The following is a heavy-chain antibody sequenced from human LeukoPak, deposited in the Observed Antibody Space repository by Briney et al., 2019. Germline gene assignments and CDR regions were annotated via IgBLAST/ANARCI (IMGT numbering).Heavy chain of an antibody. CDR2: VSPSGAT. J-gene: IGHJ3*02. Sequence: GASVKVSCKASGYTFTSYYMHWVRQAPGQGLEWMGQVSPSGATTYAQKFRGRVIMTRDTSTSTLDMELSDLTSDDTALYYCARDGHDILTGYYKGAFDIWGQGTMVTVSS. CDR3: ARDGHDILTGYYKGAFDI. D-gene: IGHD3-9*01. CDR1: GYTFTSYY. V-gene: IGHV1-46*01.